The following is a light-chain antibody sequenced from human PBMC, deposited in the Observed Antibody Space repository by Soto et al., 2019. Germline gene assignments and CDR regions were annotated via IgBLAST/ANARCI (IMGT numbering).Light chain of an antibody. CDR3: CSYAGDTTWV. J-gene: IGLJ3*02. V-gene: IGLV2-23*01. CDR2: EGS. Sequence: QSALTQPASVSGSPGQSITISCTGTSSDVGSYNLVSWYQQHSGKAPKLMIYEGSKRPSGVSNRFSGSKSGNTASLTISGLQAEDEADYYCCSYAGDTTWVFGGGTQLTVL. CDR1: SSDVGSYNL.